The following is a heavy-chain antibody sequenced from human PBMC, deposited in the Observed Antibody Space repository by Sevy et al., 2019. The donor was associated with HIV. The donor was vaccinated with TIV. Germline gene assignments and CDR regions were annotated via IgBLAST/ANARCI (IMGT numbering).Heavy chain of an antibody. Sequence: GESLKISCAASGFTIRTYNMNWVRQAPGKGLEWVSSISSSSTYIYYADSVKGRFTISRDNAKNSLYLQMSSLRAEDTAVYYCARDLVIPATTDYFYYGMDVWGQGTMVTVSS. V-gene: IGHV3-21*01. D-gene: IGHD2-15*01. CDR2: ISSSSTYI. CDR1: GFTIRTYN. CDR3: ARDLVIPATTDYFYYGMDV. J-gene: IGHJ6*02.